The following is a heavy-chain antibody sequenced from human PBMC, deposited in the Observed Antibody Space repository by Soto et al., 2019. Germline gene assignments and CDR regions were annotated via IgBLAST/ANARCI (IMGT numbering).Heavy chain of an antibody. J-gene: IGHJ5*02. V-gene: IGHV1-69*06. CDR1: GGTFSSYA. D-gene: IGHD6-19*01. CDR3: ARAPSLSIAVAGRGWFDP. Sequence: QVQLVQSGAEVKKPGSSVKVSCKASGGTFSSYAISWVRQAPGQGLEWMGGIIPIFGTANYAQKFQGRVTITAYKSTSTAYMELSSLRSEDTAVYYCARAPSLSIAVAGRGWFDPWGQGTLVTVSS. CDR2: IIPIFGTA.